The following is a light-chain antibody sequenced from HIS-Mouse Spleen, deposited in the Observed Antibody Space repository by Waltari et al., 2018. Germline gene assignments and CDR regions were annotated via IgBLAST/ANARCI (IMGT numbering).Light chain of an antibody. CDR3: NSRDSSGNHVV. J-gene: IGLJ2*01. CDR2: GKN. Sequence: SSELTQDPAVSVALGQTVRIQCQGDSLRSYYARWYQQKPGQDPVLVIYGKNNRPSGIPDRFSGSSSGNTASLTITGAQAEDEADYYCNSRDSSGNHVVFGGGTKLTVL. V-gene: IGLV3-19*01. CDR1: SLRSYY.